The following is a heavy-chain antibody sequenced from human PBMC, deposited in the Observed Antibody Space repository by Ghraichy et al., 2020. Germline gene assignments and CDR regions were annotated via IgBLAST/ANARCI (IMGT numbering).Heavy chain of an antibody. CDR2: IYYSGST. CDR1: GASISSYY. D-gene: IGHD4-17*01. V-gene: IGHV4-59*01. Sequence: ESLNISCTVSGASISSYYWSWIRQPPGKGLEWIGYIYYSGSTNYNPSLKSRVTISLDTSKNQFSLKLSSVTAADTAVYYCSRGYGDFGYWGQGTLVTVSS. J-gene: IGHJ4*02. CDR3: SRGYGDFGY.